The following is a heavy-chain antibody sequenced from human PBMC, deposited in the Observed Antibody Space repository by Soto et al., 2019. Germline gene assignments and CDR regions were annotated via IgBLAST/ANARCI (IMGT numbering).Heavy chain of an antibody. CDR1: GFTFTSSA. D-gene: IGHD3-16*01. J-gene: IGHJ6*02. CDR3: AADLRDDGDFYDSSGMDV. CDR2: IVVGSGNT. V-gene: IGHV1-58*01. Sequence: RASVKVSCKASGFTFTSSAVQWVRQARGQRLEWIGWIVVGSGNTNYAQKFQERVTITRDMSTSTAYMELSSLRSEDTAVYYCAADLRDDGDFYDSSGMDVWGQGTTVTVPS.